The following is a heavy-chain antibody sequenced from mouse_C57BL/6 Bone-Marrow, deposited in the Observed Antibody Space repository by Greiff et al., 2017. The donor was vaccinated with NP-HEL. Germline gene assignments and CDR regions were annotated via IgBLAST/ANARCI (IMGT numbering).Heavy chain of an antibody. J-gene: IGHJ2*01. CDR1: GYAFTNYL. CDR2: INPGSGGT. Sequence: QVQLKESGAELVRPGTSVKVSCKASGYAFTNYLIEWVKQRPGQGLEWIGVINPGSGGTNYNEKFKGKATLTADKSSSTAYMQLSSLTSEDSAVYFCARRRGYWGQGTTLTVSS. CDR3: ARRRGY. V-gene: IGHV1-54*01.